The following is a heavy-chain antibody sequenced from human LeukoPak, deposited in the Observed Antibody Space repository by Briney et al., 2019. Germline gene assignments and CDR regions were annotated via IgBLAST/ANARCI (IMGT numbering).Heavy chain of an antibody. V-gene: IGHV5-51*01. CDR2: LYPGDSDT. J-gene: IGHJ4*02. D-gene: IGHD6-13*01. CDR3: ARLLIQAAPGTHSFDY. Sequence: GESLKISCKASGYSFTSSWIGGVRQMPGKDLEWMGILYPGDSDTRYRPSVQGPVTISADTSISTAYLQWSSLKASDTSMYYCARLLIQAAPGTHSFDYWGEGTLVTVSS. CDR1: GYSFTSSW.